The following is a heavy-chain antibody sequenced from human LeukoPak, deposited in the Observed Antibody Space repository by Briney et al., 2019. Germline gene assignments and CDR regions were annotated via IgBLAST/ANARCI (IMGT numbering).Heavy chain of an antibody. Sequence: HGESLKIPCKGSGYSFTTYWIAWVRQMPGKGLEWMGIIYPGDSDTRYSPSFQGQVTISVDKSVSAAYLQWSSLKASDTAMYYCASPPTRECSSISCPLSYWGQGTLVTVSS. V-gene: IGHV5-51*01. D-gene: IGHD2-2*01. CDR2: IYPGDSDT. J-gene: IGHJ4*02. CDR3: ASPPTRECSSISCPLSY. CDR1: GYSFTTYW.